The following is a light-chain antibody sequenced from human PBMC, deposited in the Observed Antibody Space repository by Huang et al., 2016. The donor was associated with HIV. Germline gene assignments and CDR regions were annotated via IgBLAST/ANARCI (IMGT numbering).Light chain of an antibody. CDR3: QQRSNWPRMYT. Sequence: EIVFTPSPATLSFSPGERATLSCRASQSVSSYLAWYQQKPGQAPRLLIYDASNRATGIPARFSGSGSGTDFTLTISSLEPEDFAVYYCQQRSNWPRMYTFGQGTKLEIK. CDR1: QSVSSY. V-gene: IGKV3-11*01. J-gene: IGKJ2*01. CDR2: DAS.